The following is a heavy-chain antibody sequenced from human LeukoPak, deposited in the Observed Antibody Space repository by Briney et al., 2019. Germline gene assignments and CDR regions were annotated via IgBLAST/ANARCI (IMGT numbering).Heavy chain of an antibody. CDR2: IYYSGST. V-gene: IGHV4-31*03. D-gene: IGHD3-22*01. J-gene: IGHJ4*02. CDR1: GGSISSGGYY. Sequence: PSETLSRTRTVSGGSISSGGYYWSWIRQHPGKGLEWIGYIYYSGSTYYNPSLKSRVTISVDTSKNQFSLKLSSVTAADTAVYYCARKNYYDSSGYLDYWGQGTLVTVSS. CDR3: ARKNYYDSSGYLDY.